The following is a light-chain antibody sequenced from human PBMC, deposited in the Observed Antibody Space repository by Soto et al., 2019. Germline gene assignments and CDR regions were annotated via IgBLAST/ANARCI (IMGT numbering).Light chain of an antibody. Sequence: EIVLTQSTGTLSLSPGERATLSCRASQSLSSNYLAWHQQKPGQAPRLLIYDAVRRATGIPDRFSGSGSGTDFTLTISRLEPEDFAVYYCQQYGSSGTFGQGTKVDNK. V-gene: IGKV3-20*01. CDR2: DAV. J-gene: IGKJ1*01. CDR1: QSLSSNY. CDR3: QQYGSSGT.